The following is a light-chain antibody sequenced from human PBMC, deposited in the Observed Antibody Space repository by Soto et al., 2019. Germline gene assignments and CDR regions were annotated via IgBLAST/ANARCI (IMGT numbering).Light chain of an antibody. CDR1: SNDVGGYNY. V-gene: IGLV2-8*01. Sequence: QSALTQPPSASGSPGQSVTISCTGTSNDVGGYNYVSWYQQHPGKAPKLMIHEVSKRPSGVPDRFSGSKSGNTASLTVSGLLTEDEADYYCCSYTDGSSLVFGGGTKLTVL. J-gene: IGLJ3*02. CDR3: CSYTDGSSLV. CDR2: EVS.